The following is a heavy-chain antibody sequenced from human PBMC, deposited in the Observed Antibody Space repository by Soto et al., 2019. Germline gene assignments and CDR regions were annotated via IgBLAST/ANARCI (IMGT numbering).Heavy chain of an antibody. CDR1: GGTFSSYA. CDR2: IIPIFGTA. V-gene: IGHV1-69*01. D-gene: IGHD2-15*01. J-gene: IGHJ6*02. Sequence: QVQLVQSGAEVKKPGSSVKVSCKASGGTFSSYAISWVRQAPGQGLEWMGGIIPIFGTANYAQKFQGRVKITADESTSTAYMELSSLRSEDTAVYYCARDRLVVVVAANYYYYYGMDVWGQGTTVTVSS. CDR3: ARDRLVVVVAANYYYYYGMDV.